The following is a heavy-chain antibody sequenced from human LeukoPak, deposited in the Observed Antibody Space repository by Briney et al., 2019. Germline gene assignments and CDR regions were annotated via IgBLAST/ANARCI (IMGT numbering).Heavy chain of an antibody. CDR3: ARRREYSSGWYKSNWFDP. J-gene: IGHJ5*02. CDR1: GGSFSGYY. Sequence: PSETLSLTCAVYGGSFSGYYWRWIRQPPGKGLEWIGEINHSGGTKYNPSLKSRGTLSGDTSKNQFSLKLSSVSAADTAVYYCARRREYSSGWYKSNWFDPWGQGTLVSVSS. CDR2: INHSGGT. V-gene: IGHV4-34*01. D-gene: IGHD6-19*01.